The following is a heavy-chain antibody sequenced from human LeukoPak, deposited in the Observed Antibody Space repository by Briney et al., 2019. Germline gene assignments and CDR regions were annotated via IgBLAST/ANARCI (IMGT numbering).Heavy chain of an antibody. D-gene: IGHD3-10*01. CDR3: ARVVRGVIRRYYYYMDV. V-gene: IGHV4-59*01. CDR1: GGSISTYY. CDR2: IYYSENT. Sequence: SETLSLTCTVSGGSISTYYWSWIRQSPGKGLEWIGYIYYSENTNYNPSLKSRVTIPLDTSKNQFSLKLNSVTAADTAVYYCARVVRGVIRRYYYYMDVWGKGTTVTVSS. J-gene: IGHJ6*03.